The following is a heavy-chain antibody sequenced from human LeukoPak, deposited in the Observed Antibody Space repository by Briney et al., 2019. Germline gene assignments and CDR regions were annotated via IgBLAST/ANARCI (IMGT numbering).Heavy chain of an antibody. CDR1: GYTFTGYY. CDR2: INPKSGDT. Sequence: ASVKVSCKASGYTFTGYYMHWVRQAPGQGLEWIGRINPKSGDTNFAQKFQGRVTMTRDTSITTAYMELSRLISDDTAVYYCARVTAVDAGKGVLDYWGQGTLVTVSS. CDR3: ARVTAVDAGKGVLDY. V-gene: IGHV1-2*06. D-gene: IGHD6-13*01. J-gene: IGHJ4*02.